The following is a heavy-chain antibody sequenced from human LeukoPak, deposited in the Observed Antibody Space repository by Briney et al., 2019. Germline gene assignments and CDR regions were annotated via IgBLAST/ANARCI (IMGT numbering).Heavy chain of an antibody. CDR3: ARGYSSGWTYTGYYYGMDV. CDR2: ISSSSSTI. V-gene: IGHV3-48*01. D-gene: IGHD6-19*01. CDR1: GFTFSSYS. J-gene: IGHJ6*02. Sequence: PGGSLRLSCAASGFTFSSYSMNWVRQAPGKGLEWVSYISSSSSTIYYADSVKGRFTISRDNAKNSLYLQMNSLRAEDTAVYYRARGYSSGWTYTGYYYGMDVWGQGTTVTVSS.